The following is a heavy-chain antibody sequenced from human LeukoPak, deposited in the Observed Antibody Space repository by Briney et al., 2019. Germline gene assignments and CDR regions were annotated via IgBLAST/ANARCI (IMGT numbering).Heavy chain of an antibody. Sequence: PGGSLRLSCAASGFTLSSNYMSWVRQGPGEGPGGVSVIYSGGSTYYPDSVKGRFTISRDNSKNTLYLQMNSLRAEDTAVYYCARVKGSYSDYWGQGTLVTVSS. J-gene: IGHJ4*02. CDR3: ARVKGSYSDY. CDR2: IYSGGST. V-gene: IGHV3-53*01. D-gene: IGHD3-10*01. CDR1: GFTLSSNY.